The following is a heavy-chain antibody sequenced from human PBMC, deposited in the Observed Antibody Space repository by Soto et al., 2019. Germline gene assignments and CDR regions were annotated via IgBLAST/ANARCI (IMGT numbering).Heavy chain of an antibody. Sequence: GGSLRLSCAASGITFSNYVMNWVRQAPGKGLEWVSGISGSGSNTYYADSVKGRFTISRDNSKNTLYLQMNSLRAEDTAVYYCAKGGITIFGLFVVFAYWGQGTLVTVSS. D-gene: IGHD3-3*01. V-gene: IGHV3-23*01. CDR2: ISGSGSNT. CDR1: GITFSNYV. J-gene: IGHJ4*02. CDR3: AKGGITIFGLFVVFAY.